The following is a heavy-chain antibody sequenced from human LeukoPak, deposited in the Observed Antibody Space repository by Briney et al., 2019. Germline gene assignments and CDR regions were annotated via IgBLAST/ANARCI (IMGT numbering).Heavy chain of an antibody. CDR3: ARDSDILTGYSLGYFDY. D-gene: IGHD3-9*01. J-gene: IGHJ4*02. Sequence: PSETLSLTCTVSGGSISSYYWSWIRQPPGKGLEWIGYIYYSGSTNYNPSLKSRVTISIDTSKNQFSLKLSSVTAADTAVYYCARDSDILTGYSLGYFDYWGREPWSPSPQ. CDR1: GGSISSYY. CDR2: IYYSGST. V-gene: IGHV4-59*01.